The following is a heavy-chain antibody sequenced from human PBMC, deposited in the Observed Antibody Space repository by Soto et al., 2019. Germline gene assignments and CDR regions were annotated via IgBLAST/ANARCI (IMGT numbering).Heavy chain of an antibody. Sequence: QAQLVQSGPEVKKPGASVKVSCKSSGYNFISHGITWVRQAPGQGLEWMAWIGTYNGETKYAENFQGRVTMTTHTSTGTAYMELRSLRSDDTAVYYCTRPTYDSTAYSFDTWGQGTLVTVSS. D-gene: IGHD3-22*01. CDR2: IGTYNGET. CDR1: GYNFISHG. J-gene: IGHJ4*02. V-gene: IGHV1-18*01. CDR3: TRPTYDSTAYSFDT.